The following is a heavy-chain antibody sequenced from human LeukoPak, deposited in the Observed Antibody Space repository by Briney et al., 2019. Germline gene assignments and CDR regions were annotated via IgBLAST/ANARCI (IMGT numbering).Heavy chain of an antibody. V-gene: IGHV3-20*01. CDR3: ARVRLPYSSGWLGVTV. CDR1: GFTFDDYG. CDR2: INWNGGST. D-gene: IGHD6-19*01. J-gene: IGHJ3*01. Sequence: PGGSLRLSCAASGFTFDDYGMSWVRQAPGKGLEWVSGINWNGGSTGYADSVKGRFTISRDNAKNSLYLQMNSLRAEDTALYHCARVRLPYSSGWLGVTVWGQGTMVTVSS.